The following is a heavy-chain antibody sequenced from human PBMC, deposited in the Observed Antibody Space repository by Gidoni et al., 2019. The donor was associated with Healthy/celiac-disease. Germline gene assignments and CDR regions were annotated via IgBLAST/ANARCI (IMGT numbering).Heavy chain of an antibody. CDR1: GFTFDVYA. J-gene: IGHJ4*02. Sequence: EVQLVESGGGLVPPGRSLRRSCQASGFTFDVYAWHWVRQAPGKGLEWVSSISWNSGSIGYADSVKGRFTISRDNAKNSLYLQMNSLRAEDTALYYCAKGFGTVTIYYFDYWGQGTLVTVSS. D-gene: IGHD4-17*01. CDR2: ISWNSGSI. CDR3: AKGFGTVTIYYFDY. V-gene: IGHV3-9*01.